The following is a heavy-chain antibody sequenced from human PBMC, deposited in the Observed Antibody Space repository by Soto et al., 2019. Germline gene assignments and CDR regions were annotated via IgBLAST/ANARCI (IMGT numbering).Heavy chain of an antibody. CDR2: INPSGGST. CDR3: ASNYDSSGPDGY. Sequence: ASVKVSCNSSGSTFTSYSMHWARKTPGQGLEWMGIINPSGGSTSYAQKSQGRVTMTRDTSTSTVYMELSSLRSEDTAVYYCASNYDSSGPDGYWGQGTLVTVSS. V-gene: IGHV1-46*01. CDR1: GSTFTSYS. J-gene: IGHJ4*02. D-gene: IGHD3-22*01.